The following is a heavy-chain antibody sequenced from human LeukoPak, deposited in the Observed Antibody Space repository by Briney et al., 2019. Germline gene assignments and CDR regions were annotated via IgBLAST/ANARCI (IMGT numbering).Heavy chain of an antibody. CDR1: GDSISNDNW. V-gene: IGHV4-4*02. CDR2: IFHTGST. D-gene: IGHD3-10*01. J-gene: IGHJ6*02. CDR3: AKSGVPYGLDV. Sequence: PSETLSLTCAVSGDSISNDNWWSWVRQPPGKGLDWIGEIFHTGSTNYNPSLRSRLTLSVDKSKNQLSLKLNYVSAADTAIYYCAKSGVPYGLDVWGQGTSVTVSS.